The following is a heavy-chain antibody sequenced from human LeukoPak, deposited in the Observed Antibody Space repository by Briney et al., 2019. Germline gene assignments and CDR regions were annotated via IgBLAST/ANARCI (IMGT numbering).Heavy chain of an antibody. CDR2: IYSSGST. D-gene: IGHD6-25*01. CDR1: GVSISSSSYY. J-gene: IGHJ4*01. CDR3: AKSGGYGLIDY. Sequence: SETLSLTCNVSGVSISSSSYYWGWIRQPPGKGLEWIGRIYSSGSTYYNSSLQSRVTITIDTSKNQVSLKMSSVTAADTAVYYCAKSGGYGLIDYWGQGTLVTVSS. V-gene: IGHV4-39*01.